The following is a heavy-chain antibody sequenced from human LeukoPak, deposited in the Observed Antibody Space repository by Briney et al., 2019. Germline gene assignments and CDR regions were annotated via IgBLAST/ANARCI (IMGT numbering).Heavy chain of an antibody. J-gene: IGHJ4*02. CDR1: GFTFSDYH. V-gene: IGHV3-11*01. CDR3: ARYFDYFPLDW. CDR2: ITTSGGTT. Sequence: PGGSLRLSCAASGFTFSDYHMSWIRQAPGKGLEWVSYITTSGGTTYYSDSVRGRFTISRDNAKNSLYLQMNSLRAEDTAMYYCARYFDYFPLDWWGQGTLVTVSS. D-gene: IGHD3-9*01.